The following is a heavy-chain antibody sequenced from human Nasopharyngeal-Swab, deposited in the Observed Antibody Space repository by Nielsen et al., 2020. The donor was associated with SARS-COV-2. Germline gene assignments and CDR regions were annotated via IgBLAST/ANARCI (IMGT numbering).Heavy chain of an antibody. Sequence: GESLKILCAASGFTFSSYSMNWVRQAPGKGLEWVSSISSSSSYIYYADSVKGRFTSSRDNVKNSLYLQMNSLRAEDTAVYYCARDPQRDYCGGDGSCFDYWGQGTLVTVSS. CDR3: ARDPQRDYCGGDGSCFDY. J-gene: IGHJ4*02. CDR2: ISSSSSYI. V-gene: IGHV3-21*01. CDR1: GFTFSSYS. D-gene: IGHD2-21*02.